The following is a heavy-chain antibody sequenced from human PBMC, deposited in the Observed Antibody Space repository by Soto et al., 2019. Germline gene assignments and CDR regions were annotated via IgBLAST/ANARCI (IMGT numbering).Heavy chain of an antibody. V-gene: IGHV4-31*03. CDR3: ARSDIVVVPDAMGVWFDP. D-gene: IGHD2-2*01. J-gene: IGHJ5*02. Sequence: SETLSLTCTVSGGSISSGGYYWSWIRQHPGKGLEWIGYIYYSGSTYYNPSLKSRVTISVDTSKNQFSLKLSSVTAADTAVYYCARSDIVVVPDAMGVWFDPWGQGTLVTVSS. CDR1: GGSISSGGYY. CDR2: IYYSGST.